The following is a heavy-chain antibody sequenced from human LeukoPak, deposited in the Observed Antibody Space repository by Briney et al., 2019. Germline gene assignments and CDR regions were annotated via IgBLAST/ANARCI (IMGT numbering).Heavy chain of an antibody. CDR1: GGTFSSYA. CDR2: IIPIFGTA. V-gene: IGHV1-69*13. CDR3: ARDRSPEGNYNYYGMGV. Sequence: SMKVSCKASGGTFSSYAISWVRQAPGQGLEWMGGIIPIFGTANYAQKFQGRVTITADESTSTAYMELSSLRSEDTAVYYCARDRSPEGNYNYYGMGVWGQGTTVTVSS. J-gene: IGHJ6*02. D-gene: IGHD1-14*01.